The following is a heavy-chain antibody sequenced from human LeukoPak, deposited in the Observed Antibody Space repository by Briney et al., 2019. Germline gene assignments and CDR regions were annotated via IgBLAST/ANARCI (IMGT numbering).Heavy chain of an antibody. V-gene: IGHV3-7*01. CDR3: SSGYDSHFDY. CDR1: GFTVSSNY. J-gene: IGHJ4*02. D-gene: IGHD5-12*01. Sequence: GGSLRLSCAASGFTVSSNYMSWVRQAPGKGLEWVANIKQDGSEKYYVDSVKGRFTISRDNAKNSLYLQMNSLRAEDTAVYYCSSGYDSHFDYWGQGTLVTVSS. CDR2: IKQDGSEK.